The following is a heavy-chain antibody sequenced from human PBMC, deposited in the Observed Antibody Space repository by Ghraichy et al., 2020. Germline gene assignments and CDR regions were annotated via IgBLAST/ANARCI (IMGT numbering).Heavy chain of an antibody. V-gene: IGHV3-23*01. CDR1: GFSFSDYA. J-gene: IGHJ4*02. CDR2: ISGGGDTT. CDR3: AKIGDYGDYVGYFDH. Sequence: GGSLRLSCTASGFSFSDYAMSWVRQAPGKGLEWVSDISGGGDTTYYADSVKGRFTISRDNSKNTLYMQMDSLRDEDTAVYYCAKIGDYGDYVGYFDHWGQGTLVTVSS. D-gene: IGHD4-17*01.